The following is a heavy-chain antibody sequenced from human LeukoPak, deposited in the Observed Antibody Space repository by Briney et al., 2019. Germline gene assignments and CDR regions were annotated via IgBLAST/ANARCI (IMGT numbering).Heavy chain of an antibody. CDR1: GYTFTSYG. J-gene: IGHJ5*02. CDR2: ISAYNGNT. D-gene: IGHD3-9*01. V-gene: IGHV1-18*01. Sequence: ASVKVSCKASGYTFTSYGISWVRQAPGQGLEWMGWISAYNGNTNYAQKLQGRVTMTTDTSTSTAYMELRSLRSDDTAVYYCARVYYDILTGYQYWFDPWGQGALVTVSS. CDR3: ARVYYDILTGYQYWFDP.